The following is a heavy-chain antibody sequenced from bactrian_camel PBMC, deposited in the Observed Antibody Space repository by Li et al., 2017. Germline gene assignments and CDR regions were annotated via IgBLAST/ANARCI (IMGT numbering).Heavy chain of an antibody. D-gene: IGHD1*01. Sequence: HVQLVESGGGSVQAGESLRLSCVVTGYTANFYCMGWFRQAPGKEREGVASIYTGVGTTNYAASVKGRFTISQDNAKNTVYLQMNGLQPEDSAMYYCALDSRRWMCVGSLSVSGVEYWGQGTQVTVS. CDR1: GYTANFYC. CDR2: IYTGVGTT. V-gene: IGHV3S1*01. J-gene: IGHJ4*01. CDR3: ALDSRRWMCVGSLSVSGVEY.